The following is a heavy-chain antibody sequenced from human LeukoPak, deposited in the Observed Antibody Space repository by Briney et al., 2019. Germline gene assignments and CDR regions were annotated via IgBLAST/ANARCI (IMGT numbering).Heavy chain of an antibody. V-gene: IGHV4-61*02. CDR2: IYSSGST. Sequence: SETLSLTCTVTGGSISSGNYSWTWVRQPAEKGLDWIGRIYSSGSTSNNPSLKSRVTISVDTSKNQFSLRLSSVTAADTAVYYCARGQKYSYGYRVTELGSGYFDYWGQGTLVTVSS. J-gene: IGHJ4*02. CDR1: GGSISSGNYS. D-gene: IGHD5-18*01. CDR3: ARGQKYSYGYRVTELGSGYFDY.